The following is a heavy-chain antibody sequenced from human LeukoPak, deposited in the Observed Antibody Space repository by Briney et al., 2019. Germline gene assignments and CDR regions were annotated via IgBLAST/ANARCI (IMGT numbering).Heavy chain of an antibody. CDR3: AGGPSITTTLSRWLARGKAIDY. D-gene: IGHD1-14*01. CDR2: MNPNSGNT. CDR1: GYTFTSYD. J-gene: IGHJ4*02. Sequence: GASVKVSCKASGYTFTSYDINWVRQATGQGLEWMGWMNPNSGNTGYAQKFQGRVTITRNTSISTAYMELSSLRSEDTAVYYCAGGPSITTTLSRWLARGKAIDYWGQGTLVTVSS. V-gene: IGHV1-8*03.